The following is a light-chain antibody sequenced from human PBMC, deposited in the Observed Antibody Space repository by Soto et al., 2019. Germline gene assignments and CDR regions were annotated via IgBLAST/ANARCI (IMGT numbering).Light chain of an antibody. V-gene: IGKV1-39*01. CDR3: QQSYSTPRT. J-gene: IGKJ1*01. CDR2: AAS. CDR1: QSISSY. Sequence: DIQMTQSPSSLSASVGDRVTITCRASQSISSYLNWYQQKPGKAPKLLIYAASSLQSGVPSRFSGSGSGTDFTLTIRSLQPEDFATYYCQQSYSTPRTFGQGTKVDMK.